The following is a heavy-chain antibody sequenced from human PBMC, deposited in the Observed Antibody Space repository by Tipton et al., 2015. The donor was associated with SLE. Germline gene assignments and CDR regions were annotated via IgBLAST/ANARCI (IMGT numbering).Heavy chain of an antibody. CDR2: IYTSGST. V-gene: IGHV4-61*09. CDR1: GGSIGSGSYY. D-gene: IGHD6-19*01. Sequence: TLSLTCTVSGGSIGSGSYYWSWIRQPAGKGLEWIGYIYTSGSTNYNPSLKSRVTISVDTSKNQFSLKLSSVTAADTAVYYCARSLGVAGTPYYFDYWGQGTLVTVSS. J-gene: IGHJ4*02. CDR3: ARSLGVAGTPYYFDY.